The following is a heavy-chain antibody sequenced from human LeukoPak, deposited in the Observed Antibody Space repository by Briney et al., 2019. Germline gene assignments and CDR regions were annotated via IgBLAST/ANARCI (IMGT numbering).Heavy chain of an antibody. J-gene: IGHJ4*02. CDR1: GFTFSSYG. D-gene: IGHD2-21*02. Sequence: GRSLRLSCAASGFTFSSYGMHWVRQAPGKGLEWAAVIWYDGSNKYYADSVKGRFTISRDNSKNTLYLQMNGLRAEDTAVYYCASGLYCGGDCYHWPQFDYWGQGTLVTVSS. V-gene: IGHV3-33*01. CDR3: ASGLYCGGDCYHWPQFDY. CDR2: IWYDGSNK.